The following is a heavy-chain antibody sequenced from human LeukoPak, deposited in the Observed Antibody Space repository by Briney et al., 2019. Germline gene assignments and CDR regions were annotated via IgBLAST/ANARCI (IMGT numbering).Heavy chain of an antibody. D-gene: IGHD3-10*01. J-gene: IGHJ4*02. CDR1: GFTFSSYG. Sequence: GGSLRLSCAASGFTFSSYGMHWVRQAPGKGLEWVAFIPYDGSNKYYADSVKGRFTISRDNSKNTLYLQMNSLRAEDTAVYYCAKDPHPYGSGLFYYFDYWGQETLVTVSS. CDR3: AKDPHPYGSGLFYYFDY. CDR2: IPYDGSNK. V-gene: IGHV3-30*02.